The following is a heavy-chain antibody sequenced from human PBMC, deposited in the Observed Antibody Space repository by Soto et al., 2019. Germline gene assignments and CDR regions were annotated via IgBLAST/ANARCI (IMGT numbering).Heavy chain of an antibody. Sequence: GGSLRLSCAASGFTFSNAWMNWVRQAPGKGLEWVGRIKSKTDGGTTDYAAPVKGRFTISRDDSKNTLYLQMNSLKTEDTAVYYCTTGGVGELSLPFDYWGQGTLVTVSS. CDR3: TTGGVGELSLPFDY. V-gene: IGHV3-15*07. J-gene: IGHJ4*02. CDR2: IKSKTDGGTT. D-gene: IGHD3-10*01. CDR1: GFTFSNAW.